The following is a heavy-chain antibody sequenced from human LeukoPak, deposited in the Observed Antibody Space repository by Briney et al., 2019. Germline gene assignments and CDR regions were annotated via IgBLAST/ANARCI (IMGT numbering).Heavy chain of an antibody. D-gene: IGHD6-6*01. J-gene: IGHJ4*02. V-gene: IGHV3-48*01. CDR2: INLNSRTI. Sequence: GGSLRLSCAASGFTFSTYGMNWVRQAPGKGLEWVSYINLNSRTIDYADSVRGRFTISRDNAKSSLYLQMNSLRAEDTAVYYCARGGAARPDYWGQGSRVTVSS. CDR3: ARGGAARPDY. CDR1: GFTFSTYG.